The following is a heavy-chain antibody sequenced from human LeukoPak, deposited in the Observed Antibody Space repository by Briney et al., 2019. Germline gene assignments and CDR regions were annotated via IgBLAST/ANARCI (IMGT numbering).Heavy chain of an antibody. D-gene: IGHD6-13*01. V-gene: IGHV3-9*01. J-gene: IGHJ4*02. CDR2: LGWNGDII. Sequence: PGRSLRLSCAASGFTFDDYSMHWVRHSPGKGLEWLSGLGWNGDIIDYADSVKGRFTISRDNAKNSLYLQMDSLKTEDTALYYCAKGSLIAARGTLSDFWGQGTRVTVSS. CDR3: AKGSLIAARGTLSDF. CDR1: GFTFDDYS.